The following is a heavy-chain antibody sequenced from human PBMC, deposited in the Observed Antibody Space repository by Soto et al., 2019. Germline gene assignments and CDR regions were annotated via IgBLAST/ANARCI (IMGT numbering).Heavy chain of an antibody. D-gene: IGHD5-18*01. Sequence: SETLSLTCTVSGGSISSGDYYWSWIRQPPGKGLEWIGYIYYSGSTYYNPSLKSRVTISVDTSKNQFSLKLSSVTAADTAVYYCARVVGYSLQIDYWGQGTLVTVSS. J-gene: IGHJ4*02. CDR3: ARVVGYSLQIDY. CDR2: IYYSGST. CDR1: GGSISSGDYY. V-gene: IGHV4-30-4*01.